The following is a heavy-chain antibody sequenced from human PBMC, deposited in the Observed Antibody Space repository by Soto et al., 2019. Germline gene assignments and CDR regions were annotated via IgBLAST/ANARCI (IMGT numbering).Heavy chain of an antibody. Sequence: GGTLRLSCAASGFTFSSYGMHWVRQAPGKGLEWVAVISYDGSNKYSADSVKGRFTISRDNSKNTLYLQMYSLRAEDAAVYYCGKTYCGGDCYVYYYDYWGQGTLVT. CDR1: GFTFSSYG. J-gene: IGHJ4*02. V-gene: IGHV3-30*18. CDR2: ISYDGSNK. D-gene: IGHD2-21*02. CDR3: GKTYCGGDCYVYYYDY.